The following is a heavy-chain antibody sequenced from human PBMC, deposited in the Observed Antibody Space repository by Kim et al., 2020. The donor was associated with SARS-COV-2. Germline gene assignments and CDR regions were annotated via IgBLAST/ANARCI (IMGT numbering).Heavy chain of an antibody. CDR2: ISYDGSNK. CDR1: GFTFSSYG. J-gene: IGHJ6*02. CDR3: AKGDCGGDCSYYYYGMDV. D-gene: IGHD2-21*02. V-gene: IGHV3-30*18. Sequence: GGSLRLSCAASGFTFSSYGMHWVRQAPGKGLEWVAVISYDGSNKYYADSVKGRFTISRDNSKNTLYLQMNSLRAEDTAVYYCAKGDCGGDCSYYYYGMDVWGQGTTVTVSS.